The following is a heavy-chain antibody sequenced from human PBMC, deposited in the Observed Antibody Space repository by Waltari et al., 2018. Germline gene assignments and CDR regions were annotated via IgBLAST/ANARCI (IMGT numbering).Heavy chain of an antibody. D-gene: IGHD2-2*02. CDR1: GGSISSGDYY. CDR3: ARVGLYCSSTSCYKPGGVDY. Sequence: QVQLQESGPGLVKPSQTLSLTCTVSGGSISSGDYYWSWIRQPPGKGLEWIGYIYYSGSTYYNPFLKSRVTISVDTSKNQFSLKLSSVTAADTAVYYCARVGLYCSSTSCYKPGGVDYWGQGTLVTVSS. V-gene: IGHV4-30-4*08. CDR2: IYYSGST. J-gene: IGHJ4*02.